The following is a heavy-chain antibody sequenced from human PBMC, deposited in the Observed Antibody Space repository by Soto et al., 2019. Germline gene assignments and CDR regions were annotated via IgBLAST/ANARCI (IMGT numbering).Heavy chain of an antibody. D-gene: IGHD2-15*01. Sequence: QVQLVESGGGVVQPGRSLRLSCAASGFTFSSYGMHWVRQAPGKGLEWVAVIWYDGSNKYYADSVKGRFTISRDNSKNTLYLQMNSLRAEDTAVYYCARDPPGYCSGGSCYYYYGMDVWGQGTTVTVSS. J-gene: IGHJ6*02. CDR3: ARDPPGYCSGGSCYYYYGMDV. CDR2: IWYDGSNK. V-gene: IGHV3-33*01. CDR1: GFTFSSYG.